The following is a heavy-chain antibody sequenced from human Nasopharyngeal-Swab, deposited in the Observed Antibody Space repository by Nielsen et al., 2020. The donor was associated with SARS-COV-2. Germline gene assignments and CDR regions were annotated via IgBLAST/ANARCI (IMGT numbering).Heavy chain of an antibody. CDR2: INAGNGNT. CDR1: GYTFTSYA. Sequence: ASVKVSCKASGYTFTSYAMHWVRQAPGQRLEWMGWINAGNGNTKYSQKFQGRVTITRDTSASTAYMELSSLRSEDTAVYYCARLVPLKFYYYYMDVWGKGTTVTVSS. V-gene: IGHV1-3*01. J-gene: IGHJ6*03. CDR3: ARLVPLKFYYYYMDV.